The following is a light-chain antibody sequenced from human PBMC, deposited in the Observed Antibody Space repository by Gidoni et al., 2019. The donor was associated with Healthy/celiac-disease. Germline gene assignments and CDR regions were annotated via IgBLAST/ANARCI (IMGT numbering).Light chain of an antibody. Sequence: DIVMTQSPLSLPVTPGEPASISCRSSQSLLHSNGYNYLGWYLQKPGQSPQLLIYLCSNRASGVPDRFSGSGSGTDFTLKISRVEAEDVGVYYCMQALQTPTFGQGTKVEIK. CDR1: QSLLHSNGYNY. J-gene: IGKJ1*01. CDR3: MQALQTPT. CDR2: LCS. V-gene: IGKV2-28*01.